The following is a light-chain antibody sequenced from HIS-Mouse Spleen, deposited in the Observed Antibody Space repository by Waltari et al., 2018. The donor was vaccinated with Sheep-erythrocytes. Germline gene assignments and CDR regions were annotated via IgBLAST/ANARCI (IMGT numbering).Light chain of an antibody. V-gene: IGLV2-14*03. CDR2: DVS. J-gene: IGLJ2*01. CDR1: SSDVGGYNY. Sequence: QSALTQPASVSGSPGQSITISCTGTSSDVGGYNYVPWYQQHPGKAPQLMIYDVSNRPSGVSNRFSGSKSGNTASLTISGLQAEDEADYYCCSYAGSYTFVVFGGGTKLTVL. CDR3: CSYAGSYTFVV.